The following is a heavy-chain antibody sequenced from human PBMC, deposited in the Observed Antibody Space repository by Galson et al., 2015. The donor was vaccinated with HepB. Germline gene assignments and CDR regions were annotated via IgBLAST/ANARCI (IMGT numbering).Heavy chain of an antibody. V-gene: IGHV1-18*01. D-gene: IGHD3-3*01. Sequence: QSGAEVKKPGASVKVSCKASGYTFTSYGISWVRQAPGQGLEWMGWISAYNGNTNYAQKLQGRVTMTTDTSTSTAYMELRSLRSDDTAVYYCARDRDYDFWSGYLFYYYMDVWGKGTTVTVSS. CDR1: GYTFTSYG. CDR3: ARDRDYDFWSGYLFYYYMDV. CDR2: ISAYNGNT. J-gene: IGHJ6*03.